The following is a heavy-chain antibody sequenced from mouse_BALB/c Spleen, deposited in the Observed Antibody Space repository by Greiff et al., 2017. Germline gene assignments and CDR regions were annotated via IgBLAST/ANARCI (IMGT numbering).Heavy chain of an antibody. V-gene: IGHV10S3*01. J-gene: IGHJ4*01. CDR2: IRSKSNNYAT. CDR1: GFTFNTNA. CDR3: VRDYGTYYVMDY. Sequence: EVQLVETGGGLVQPKGSLKLSCAASGFTFNTNAMNWVRQAPGKGLEWVARIRSKSNNYATYYADSVKDRFTISRDDSQSMLYLQMNNLKTEDTAMYYCVRDYGTYYVMDYWGQGTSVTVSS. D-gene: IGHD2-1*01.